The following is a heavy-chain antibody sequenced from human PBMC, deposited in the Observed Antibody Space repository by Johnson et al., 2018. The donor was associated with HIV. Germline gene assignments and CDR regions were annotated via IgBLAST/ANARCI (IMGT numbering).Heavy chain of an antibody. Sequence: QVQLVESGGGVVQPGRSLRLSCAASGFTFSNYAMHWVRQAPGKGLEWVAVISYDGSNKYFADSVKGRFTISRENSKNSLYLQMNSLRAEDTAVYYCARGHYYDTGHDAFDIWGQGTMVTVSS. CDR2: ISYDGSNK. D-gene: IGHD3-22*01. CDR1: GFTFSNYA. J-gene: IGHJ3*02. CDR3: ARGHYYDTGHDAFDI. V-gene: IGHV3-30-3*01.